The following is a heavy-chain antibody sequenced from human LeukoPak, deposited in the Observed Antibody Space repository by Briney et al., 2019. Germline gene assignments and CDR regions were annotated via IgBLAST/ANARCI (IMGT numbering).Heavy chain of an antibody. CDR2: ISGSGGST. J-gene: IGHJ4*02. CDR1: GFTFSSYA. D-gene: IGHD6-19*01. V-gene: IGHV3-23*01. CDR3: AKDPSHSSGWYSRLAFDY. Sequence: GGSLRLSCAASGFTFSSYAMSWVRQAPGKGLEWVSAISGSGGSTYYADSVKGRFTISRDNSKNTLYLQMNSLRAEDTAVYYCAKDPSHSSGWYSRLAFDYWGQGTLVTVSS.